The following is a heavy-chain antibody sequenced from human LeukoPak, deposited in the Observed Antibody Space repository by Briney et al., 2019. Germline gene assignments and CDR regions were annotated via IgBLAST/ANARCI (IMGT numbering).Heavy chain of an antibody. V-gene: IGHV3-23*01. J-gene: IGHJ4*02. D-gene: IGHD6-13*01. CDR3: AKEGIAAPLYYFDY. CDR1: GLTFRTYA. Sequence: GGSLRLSCAASGLTFRTYAMSWVRQAPGKGLEWVSTVTGSGGSSYYADSVKGRFTISRDNSKNTLFLQMNSLRAEDTAVYYCAKEGIAAPLYYFDYWGQGNLVTVSS. CDR2: VTGSGGSS.